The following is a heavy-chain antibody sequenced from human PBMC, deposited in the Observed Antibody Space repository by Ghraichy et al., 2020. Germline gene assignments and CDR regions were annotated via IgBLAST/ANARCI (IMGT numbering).Heavy chain of an antibody. CDR3: AKDLYPLYFDY. Sequence: GGSLRLSCAASGFTFSSYAMSWVRQAPGQGLEWVSAISGSGGSTYYADSVKGRFTISRDNSKNTLYLQMNSLRAEDTAVYYFAKDLYPLYFDYSGQGTLVTVSS. J-gene: IGHJ4*02. CDR2: ISGSGGST. CDR1: GFTFSSYA. V-gene: IGHV3-23*01.